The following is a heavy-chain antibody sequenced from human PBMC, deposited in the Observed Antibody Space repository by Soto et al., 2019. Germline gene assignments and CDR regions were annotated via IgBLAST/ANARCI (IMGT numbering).Heavy chain of an antibody. CDR3: ARPSGSGTLFAN. Sequence: PGESVKISCHGSVYSFADSWIGWVRQVPGRCLEWLGIIYPGYSDMXXRPSFQGRXTISAYKSVNTXSLQWXSLRASDTAIYYCARPSGSGTLFANWGQGXX. CDR1: VYSFADSW. J-gene: IGHJ4*02. D-gene: IGHD2-15*01. V-gene: IGHV5-51*01. CDR2: IYPGYSDM.